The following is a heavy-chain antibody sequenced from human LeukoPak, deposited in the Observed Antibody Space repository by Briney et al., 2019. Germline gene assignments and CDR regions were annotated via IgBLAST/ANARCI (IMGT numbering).Heavy chain of an antibody. CDR3: AGKTTFFDY. CDR1: GFNFNAYG. J-gene: IGHJ4*02. D-gene: IGHD3-16*01. Sequence: GGSLTLSCVASGFNFNAYGMNWVRQAPGKGLEWVAVISYDGSNKYYADSVKGRFTISRDNSKNTLYLQMNSLRAEDTAVYYCAGKTTFFDYWGQGTLVTVSS. V-gene: IGHV3-30*03. CDR2: ISYDGSNK.